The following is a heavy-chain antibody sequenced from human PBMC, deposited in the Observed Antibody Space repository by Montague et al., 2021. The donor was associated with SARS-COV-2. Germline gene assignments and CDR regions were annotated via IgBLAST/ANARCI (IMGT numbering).Heavy chain of an antibody. CDR3: ARVGRQQLVRLSGMDV. D-gene: IGHD6-13*01. J-gene: IGHJ6*02. CDR1: GDSVNSGDYY. Sequence: SETRSLTCFVSGDSVNSGDYYWSWIRQRPGKGLEWIGYIYYTGDTDYSPSLKSRVTISVDTSKNQFSLKLSSVTAADTAVYYCARVGRQQLVRLSGMDVWGQGTTVTVSS. V-gene: IGHV4-61*08. CDR2: IYYTGDT.